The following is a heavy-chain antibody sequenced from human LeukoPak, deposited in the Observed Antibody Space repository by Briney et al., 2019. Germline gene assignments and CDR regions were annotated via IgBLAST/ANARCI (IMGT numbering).Heavy chain of an antibody. D-gene: IGHD3-10*01. CDR2: MNPNSGNT. J-gene: IGHJ6*03. V-gene: IGHV1-8*03. Sequence: ASVKVSCKASGYTFTSYDINWVRQATGQGLEWTGWMNPNSGNTGYAQKFQGRVTITRNTSISTAYMELSSLRSEDTAVYYCARASGSLYYYYMDVWGKGTTVTVSS. CDR1: GYTFTSYD. CDR3: ARASGSLYYYYMDV.